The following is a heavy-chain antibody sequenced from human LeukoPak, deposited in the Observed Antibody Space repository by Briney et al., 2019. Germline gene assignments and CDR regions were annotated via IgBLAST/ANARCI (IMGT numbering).Heavy chain of an antibody. V-gene: IGHV3-74*01. D-gene: IGHD5-12*01. CDR2: INSDGSST. CDR3: ARDGTYTDYDPDFDI. CDR1: GFTFSSYW. Sequence: GGSLRLSCAASGFTFSSYWMHWVRQAPGKGLVWVSRINSDGSSTTYADSVKGRITISRDNAKNSLYLQMNSLRAEDTAVFYCARDGTYTDYDPDFDIWGQGTLVTVSS. J-gene: IGHJ4*02.